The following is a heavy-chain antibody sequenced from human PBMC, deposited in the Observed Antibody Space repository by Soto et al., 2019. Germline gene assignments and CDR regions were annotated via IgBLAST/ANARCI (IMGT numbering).Heavy chain of an antibody. CDR2: IYSGGST. D-gene: IGHD6-6*01. CDR1: GLTLGKYG. J-gene: IGHJ4*02. Sequence: GGSQRLSSAASGLTLGKYGINWVRQAPGKGLEWVSVIYSGGSTYYADPVKGRFTISRDNAKNTLYLQMNSLRAEDTAMYYCTRDRPGPQHYFDYWGQGNMVTGSS. CDR3: TRDRPGPQHYFDY. V-gene: IGHV3-66*01.